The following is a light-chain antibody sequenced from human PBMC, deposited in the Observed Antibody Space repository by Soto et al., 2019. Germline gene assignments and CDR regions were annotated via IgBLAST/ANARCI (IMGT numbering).Light chain of an antibody. J-gene: IGKJ3*01. CDR2: GAS. V-gene: IGKV3-20*01. CDR1: QSVSSSY. Sequence: EIVLTQSPGTLSLSPGERATLSCRASQSVSSSYLAWYQQKPDQAPRLLIYGASSRATGIPDRFSGSGSGTDFTLTISRLEPEDFAVYYCQQYGSSPFTFGHGTKVDFK. CDR3: QQYGSSPFT.